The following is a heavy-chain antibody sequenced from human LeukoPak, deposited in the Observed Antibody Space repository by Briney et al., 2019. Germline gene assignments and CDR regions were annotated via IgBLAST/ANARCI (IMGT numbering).Heavy chain of an antibody. J-gene: IGHJ4*02. Sequence: GRSLRLSCAASGFTVDEYGMHWVRQAPGKGLEWVSGIRWNSGSIGYADSVEGRFTISRDNAKNSLSLQMNSLRAEDTALYYCAKAPRGNDHYFDSWGQGTLVTVSS. CDR3: AKAPRGNDHYFDS. D-gene: IGHD3-16*01. CDR2: IRWNSGSI. CDR1: GFTVDEYG. V-gene: IGHV3-9*01.